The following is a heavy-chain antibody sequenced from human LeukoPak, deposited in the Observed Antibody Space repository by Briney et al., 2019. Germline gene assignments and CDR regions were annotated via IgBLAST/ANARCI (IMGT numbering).Heavy chain of an antibody. V-gene: IGHV1-8*03. CDR1: GYTFTSYD. Sequence: ASVKVSCKASGYTFTSYDINWVRRATGQGLEWMGWMNPNSGNTGYAQKFQGRVTITRNTSISTAYMELSSLRSEDTAVYYCARGYSALSGSYGDAFDIWGQGTMVTVSS. CDR3: ARGYSALSGSYGDAFDI. D-gene: IGHD1-26*01. J-gene: IGHJ3*02. CDR2: MNPNSGNT.